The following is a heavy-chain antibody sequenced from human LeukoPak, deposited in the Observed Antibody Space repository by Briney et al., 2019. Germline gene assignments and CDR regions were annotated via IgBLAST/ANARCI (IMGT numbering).Heavy chain of an antibody. CDR1: GGSISSYY. CDR3: TAGQQWLGPFDY. CDR2: IYTSGST. J-gene: IGHJ4*02. D-gene: IGHD6-19*01. V-gene: IGHV4-4*07. Sequence: SETLSLTCTVSGGSISSYYWSWIRQPAGKGLDWIGRIYTSGSTNYNPSLKSRVTMSVDTSKNQFSLKLSSVTAADTAVYYCTAGQQWLGPFDYWGQGTLVTVSS.